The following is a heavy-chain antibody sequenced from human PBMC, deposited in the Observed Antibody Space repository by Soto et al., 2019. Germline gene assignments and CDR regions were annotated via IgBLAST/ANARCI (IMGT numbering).Heavy chain of an antibody. V-gene: IGHV3-33*01. CDR3: AREVVVPADMKHLDY. D-gene: IGHD2-2*01. CDR1: GFTFSSYG. CDR2: IWYDGSNK. Sequence: QVPLVESGGGVVQPGRSLRLSCAASGFTFSSYGMHWVRQAPGKGLEWVAVIWYDGSNKYYADSVKGRFTISRDNSKNTLYLQMNSLRAEDTAVYYCAREVVVPADMKHLDYWGQGTLVTVSS. J-gene: IGHJ4*02.